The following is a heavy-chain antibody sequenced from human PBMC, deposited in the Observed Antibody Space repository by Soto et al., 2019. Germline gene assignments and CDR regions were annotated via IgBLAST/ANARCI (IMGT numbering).Heavy chain of an antibody. CDR3: ARELKGNSKMYYYGMDV. D-gene: IGHD1-20*01. CDR2: ISSSSSYI. CDR1: GFTFSSYS. V-gene: IGHV3-21*01. Sequence: PGGSLSRSCAASGFTFSSYSMNWVRQAPGKGLEWVSSISSSSSYIYYADSVKGRFTISRDNATNYMYLKTNSLRAEDTAVYYCARELKGNSKMYYYGMDVWGQGTTVTVSS. J-gene: IGHJ6*02.